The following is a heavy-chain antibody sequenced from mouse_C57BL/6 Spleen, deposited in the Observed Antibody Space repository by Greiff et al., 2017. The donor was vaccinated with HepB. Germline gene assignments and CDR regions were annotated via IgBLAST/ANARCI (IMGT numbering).Heavy chain of an antibody. V-gene: IGHV1-81*01. CDR1: GYTFTSYG. Sequence: QVQLQQSGAELARPGASVKLSCKASGYTFTSYGISWVKQRTGQGLEWIGEIYPRSGNTYHNEKFKGKATLTADKSSSTAYMELRSLTSEDSAVYFCARIGYYDYGGLYYFDYWGQGTTLTVSS. CDR2: IYPRSGNT. D-gene: IGHD2-4*01. CDR3: ARIGYYDYGGLYYFDY. J-gene: IGHJ2*01.